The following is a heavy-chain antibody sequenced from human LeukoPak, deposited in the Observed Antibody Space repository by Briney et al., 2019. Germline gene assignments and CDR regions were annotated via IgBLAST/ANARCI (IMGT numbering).Heavy chain of an antibody. Sequence: PGGSLRLSCAASGFTFSTYAMHWVRQAPGKGLEWVAVISYDGSNKYYADSVKGRFTISRDNSKNTLYLQMNSLRTEDTAVYYCAATANYYDSSPPPYWGQGTLVTVSS. CDR1: GFTFSTYA. CDR3: AATANYYDSSPPPY. CDR2: ISYDGSNK. D-gene: IGHD3-22*01. V-gene: IGHV3-30-3*01. J-gene: IGHJ4*02.